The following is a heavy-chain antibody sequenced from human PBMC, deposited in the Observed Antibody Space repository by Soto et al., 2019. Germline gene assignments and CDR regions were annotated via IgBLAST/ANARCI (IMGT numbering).Heavy chain of an antibody. CDR1: GGSISSYY. D-gene: IGHD6-6*01. CDR3: XRXSXXXTLDSSSXXFDP. Sequence: PSETLSLTCTVSGGSISSYYWSWIRQPPGKGLEWIGYIYYSGSTNYNPSLKSRVTISVDTSKNQFSLKLSSVTAADTAVYYCXRXSXXXTLDSSSXXFDPWRQGPLVTVSS. CDR2: IYYSGST. V-gene: IGHV4-59*01. J-gene: IGHJ5*02.